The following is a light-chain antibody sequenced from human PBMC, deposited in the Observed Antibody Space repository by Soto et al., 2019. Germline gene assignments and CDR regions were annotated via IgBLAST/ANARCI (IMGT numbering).Light chain of an antibody. CDR1: QSVNSNY. CDR2: GAS. CDR3: QQYGSSPQT. V-gene: IGKV3-20*01. Sequence: EIVLTQSPGTLSLSPGERVTLSCRASQSVNSNYLVWYQQRPGQAPRLLIYGASSRATGIPDRFSGSGSGTDFTLTISRLEPEDFAVYYCQQYGSSPQTFGQGTKVETK. J-gene: IGKJ1*01.